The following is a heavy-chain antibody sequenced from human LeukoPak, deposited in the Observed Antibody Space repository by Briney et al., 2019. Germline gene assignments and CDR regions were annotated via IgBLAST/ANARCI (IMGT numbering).Heavy chain of an antibody. J-gene: IGHJ4*02. CDR3: ARAGYYRFDY. CDR2: INTDGSYT. Sequence: GGSLRLSCAASGFTVSDYWIHWVRQVPGKGLVWVSRINTDGSYTNYADSMKGRFIISRDNAKNKVYLQMNSLRDEDTAVYYCARAGYYRFDYWGQGTLVTVSS. V-gene: IGHV3-74*01. D-gene: IGHD2/OR15-2a*01. CDR1: GFTVSDYW.